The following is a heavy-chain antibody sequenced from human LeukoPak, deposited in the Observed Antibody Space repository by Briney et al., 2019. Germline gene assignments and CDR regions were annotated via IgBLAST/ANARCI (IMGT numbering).Heavy chain of an antibody. V-gene: IGHV3-23*01. CDR1: GFTFSSSA. J-gene: IGHJ6*02. D-gene: IGHD4-23*01. CDR2: ISGSGSGT. CDR3: ARDRGVAVVPSLYYYYGMDV. Sequence: PGGSLRLSCTASGFTFSSSAITWVRQAPGKGLEWVSGISGSGSGTYYADFVKGRLTISRDNSKNTMYLEMNSLRAEDTAVYYCARDRGVAVVPSLYYYYGMDVWGQGTTVTVSS.